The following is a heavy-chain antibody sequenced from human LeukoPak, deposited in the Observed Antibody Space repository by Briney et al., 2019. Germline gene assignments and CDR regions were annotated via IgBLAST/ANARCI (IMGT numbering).Heavy chain of an antibody. CDR3: ARESIGPDILTGPYNWFDP. J-gene: IGHJ5*02. Sequence: SETLSLTCTVSGGSISSGGYYWSWIRQHPGKGLEWNGYINYSGSTYYNPSLRSRVTISVDTSKNQFSLKLSSVTAADTAVYYGARESIGPDILTGPYNWFDPWGQGTLVTVSS. CDR2: INYSGST. V-gene: IGHV4-31*03. D-gene: IGHD3-9*01. CDR1: GGSISSGGYY.